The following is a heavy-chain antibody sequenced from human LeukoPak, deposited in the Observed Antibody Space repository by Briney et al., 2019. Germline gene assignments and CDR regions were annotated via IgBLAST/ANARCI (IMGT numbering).Heavy chain of an antibody. J-gene: IGHJ5*02. V-gene: IGHV3-23*01. CDR3: AKWATVTTPVRWFDP. CDR1: GFTFSSYA. Sequence: GGSLRLSCAASGFTFSSYAMSWVRRAPGKGLEWVSAISGSGGSTYYADSVKGRFTVSRDNSRNTLYLQMNSLRAEDTAVYYCAKWATVTTPVRWFDPWGQGTLVTVSS. D-gene: IGHD4-17*01. CDR2: ISGSGGST.